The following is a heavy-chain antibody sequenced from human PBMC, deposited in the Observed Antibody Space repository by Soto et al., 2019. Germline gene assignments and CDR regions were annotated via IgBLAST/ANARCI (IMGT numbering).Heavy chain of an antibody. D-gene: IGHD1-26*01. CDR1: GFTFSVYR. Sequence: EVQMVASGGGLVQPGGSLRLSCAASGFTFSVYRMSWVRQAPGKGLEWVAKIDQDGSERDYVGSVKGRFTVSRDNAKNSLFLQMKNLGVDVTAVYYCARDWDKWGQGALVTVSS. CDR2: IDQDGSER. J-gene: IGHJ4*02. CDR3: ARDWDK. V-gene: IGHV3-7*01.